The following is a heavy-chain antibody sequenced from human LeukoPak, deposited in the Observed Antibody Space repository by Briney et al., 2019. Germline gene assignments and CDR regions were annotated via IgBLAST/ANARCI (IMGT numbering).Heavy chain of an antibody. CDR1: GDSISSGSYY. CDR3: ASSTWYSSGPSF. J-gene: IGHJ3*01. Sequence: SETLSLTCTVSGDSISSGSYYWSWIRQPAGKGLEWIGRIYISGSTNYNPSLKSRVTISVDTSKNQFSLKLNSVTAADTAVFYCASSTWYSSGPSFWGQGTMVTVSS. V-gene: IGHV4-61*02. CDR2: IYISGST. D-gene: IGHD6-19*01.